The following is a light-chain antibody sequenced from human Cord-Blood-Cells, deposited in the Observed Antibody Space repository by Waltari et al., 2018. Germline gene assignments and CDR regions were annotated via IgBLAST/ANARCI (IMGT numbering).Light chain of an antibody. Sequence: QSAPTQPASVYGPPGQPITIPCTGTSRVLGGYNYVPWYQQHPGKAPKLMIYDVIKRPSGVYNLFSGSKSGNAASMTISGLQAEDEADYYCSSYTSSSTFNVVFGGGTKLTVL. CDR3: SSYTSSSTFNVV. J-gene: IGLJ2*01. CDR1: SRVLGGYNY. CDR2: DVI. V-gene: IGLV2-14*01.